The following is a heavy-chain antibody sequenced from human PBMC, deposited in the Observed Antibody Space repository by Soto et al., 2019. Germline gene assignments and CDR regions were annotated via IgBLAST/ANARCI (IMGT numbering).Heavy chain of an antibody. CDR2: ISYNGRT. CDR1: GDSISNGRYY. V-gene: IGHV4-31*03. CDR3: ARVPLT. Sequence: SETLSLTCTVSGDSISNGRYYWSWIRQHPGKGLEWIGYISYNGRTYYNPSLESRVTISLDTSKNQFSLKLSSVTAADTAVYYCARVPLTWGQGTLVTVS. J-gene: IGHJ5*02.